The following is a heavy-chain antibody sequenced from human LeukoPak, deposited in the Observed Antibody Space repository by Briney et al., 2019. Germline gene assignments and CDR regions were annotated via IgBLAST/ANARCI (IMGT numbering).Heavy chain of an antibody. CDR2: INDDASSI. CDR1: GFTFSTHW. CDR3: ARAVGSWFDP. Sequence: GGSLRLSCAAAGFTFSTHWMHWVRQAPGKGLVWVSRINDDASSISYADSVKGRFTISRDNVKNTLYLQMNSLRVEDTAVYYCARAVGSWFDPWGQGTLVTVSS. D-gene: IGHD6-19*01. J-gene: IGHJ5*02. V-gene: IGHV3-74*01.